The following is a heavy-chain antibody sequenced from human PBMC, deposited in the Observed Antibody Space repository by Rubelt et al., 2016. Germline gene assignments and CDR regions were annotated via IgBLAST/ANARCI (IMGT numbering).Heavy chain of an antibody. CDR1: GGSINGYY. CDR2: IYYGGNT. V-gene: IGHV4-59*01. D-gene: IGHD2-15*01. Sequence: QVQLQESGPGLVKPSETLSLTCTVSGGSINGYYWSWVRQPPGKGLEYLGYIYYGGNTNYAPSLQGRLTMSVDTSKNQFSRNRNSVTEADTAIDYCARDLGSVTWTPYLDYWGQGSLVTVSS. CDR3: ARDLGSVTWTPYLDY. J-gene: IGHJ4*02.